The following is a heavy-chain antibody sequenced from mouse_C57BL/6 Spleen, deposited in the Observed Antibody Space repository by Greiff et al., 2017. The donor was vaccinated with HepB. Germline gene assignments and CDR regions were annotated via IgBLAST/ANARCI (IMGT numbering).Heavy chain of an antibody. CDR2: ISYDGSN. CDR3: ARDYDPYFDY. Sequence: ESGPGLVKPSQSLSLTCSVTGYSITSGYYWNWIRQFPGNKLEWMGYISYDGSNNYNPSLKNRISITRDTSKNQFFLKLNSVTTEDTATYYCARDYDPYFDYWGQGTTLTVSS. CDR1: GYSITSGYY. V-gene: IGHV3-6*01. D-gene: IGHD2-12*01. J-gene: IGHJ2*01.